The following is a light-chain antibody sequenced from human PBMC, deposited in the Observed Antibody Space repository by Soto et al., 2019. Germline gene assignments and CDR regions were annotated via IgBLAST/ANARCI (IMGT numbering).Light chain of an antibody. CDR1: QSVSIL. V-gene: IGKV3-15*01. CDR2: GAS. Sequence: EIVMPQSPATLSVSPGGSATLSCRASQSVSILLAWYQQKPGQSPRLLISGASTREAGIPGRFSGSGSGTEFTLIISSLQSEDLAIYYCQQYNNWPPWTVGQGTKVDIK. J-gene: IGKJ1*01. CDR3: QQYNNWPPWT.